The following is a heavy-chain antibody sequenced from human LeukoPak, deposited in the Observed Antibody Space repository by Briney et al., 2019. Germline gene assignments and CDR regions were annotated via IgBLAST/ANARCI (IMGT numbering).Heavy chain of an antibody. V-gene: IGHV3-48*01. CDR1: VFTFSSYS. CDR2: SSSSSSTI. J-gene: IGHJ3*02. D-gene: IGHD3-22*01. CDR3: ARGSSGYYSPGWDI. Sequence: GGSLRLSCAASVFTFSSYSMNWVRQARGRGREWVSYSSSSSSTIYYADSVKGRLTISRDNAKNSLYLQMNSLRAEDTAVYYCARGSSGYYSPGWDIWGQGRMVTVSS.